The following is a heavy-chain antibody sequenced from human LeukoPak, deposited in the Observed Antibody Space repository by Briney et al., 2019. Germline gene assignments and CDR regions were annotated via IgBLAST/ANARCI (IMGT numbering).Heavy chain of an antibody. CDR2: ISGSGGST. D-gene: IGHD5-12*01. CDR1: RFTFSSYA. V-gene: IGHV3-23*01. J-gene: IGHJ4*02. Sequence: GGSLRLSCAASRFTFSSYAMSSVRQAPGKGLEWVSGISGSGGSTYYADSVKGRFTISRDNSKNTLYLKMNSLKAEGTAVYYWAKESGYSGYDYGDYWGQGTLVTVSS. CDR3: AKESGYSGYDYGDY.